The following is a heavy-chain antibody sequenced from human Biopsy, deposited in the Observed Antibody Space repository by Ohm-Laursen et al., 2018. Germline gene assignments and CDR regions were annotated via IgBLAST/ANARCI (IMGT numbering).Heavy chain of an antibody. V-gene: IGHV3-21*04. Sequence: SLRLSCTASGVTLSRHSVNWVRQAPGKGLEWVSCIVVNSDVTHYGDSVKGRFTIARDDAQNSIHLQMDSLTAEDTAIYYCAPHSEGGGVGVWGQGTTVTVAS. CDR1: GVTLSRHS. J-gene: IGHJ6*02. CDR3: APHSEGGGVGV. CDR2: IVVNSDVT.